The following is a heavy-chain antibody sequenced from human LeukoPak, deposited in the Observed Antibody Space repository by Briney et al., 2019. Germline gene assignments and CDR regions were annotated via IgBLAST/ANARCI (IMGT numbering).Heavy chain of an antibody. CDR3: ARRATVREDYFDY. CDR1: GFTFSRFW. J-gene: IGHJ4*02. CDR2: IGQDGSQK. Sequence: TGGSLRLSCAASGFTFSRFWMSWVRQAPGKGLEWVANIGQDGSQKEYVDTMKGRFTISRDNAKNSLHLEMNSLRGEDTAVYYCARRATVREDYFDYWGQGTLVTVSS. V-gene: IGHV3-7*05. D-gene: IGHD4-17*01.